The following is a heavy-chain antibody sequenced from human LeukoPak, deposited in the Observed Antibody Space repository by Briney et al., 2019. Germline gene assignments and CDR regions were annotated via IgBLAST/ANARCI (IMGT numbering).Heavy chain of an antibody. V-gene: IGHV3-48*01. CDR1: GFTFSSYS. Sequence: GGSLRLSCAASGFTFSSYSMTWVRQAPGKGLEWVSYISSSSSTIYYADSVKGRFTISRDNSKNTLYLQMNSLRAEDTAVYYCARDGYNPPNYFDYWGQGTLVTVSS. J-gene: IGHJ4*02. CDR2: ISSSSSTI. D-gene: IGHD5-24*01. CDR3: ARDGYNPPNYFDY.